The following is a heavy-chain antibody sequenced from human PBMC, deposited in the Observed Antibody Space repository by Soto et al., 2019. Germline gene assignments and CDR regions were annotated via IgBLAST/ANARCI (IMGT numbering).Heavy chain of an antibody. D-gene: IGHD6-19*01. CDR1: XFPFSIYS. CDR3: ARSVEGHFDY. Sequence: EVQLVESGGGLVQXXGSLRLTXXXXXFPFSIYSMNWVRQAPGKGLEWSSYITSDTNTIKYADSVKGRFTISRDNAKNLVYLQMNSLRDEDTAVYFCARSVEGHFDYWGQGTVVTVSS. CDR2: ITSDTNTI. V-gene: IGHV3-48*02. J-gene: IGHJ4*02.